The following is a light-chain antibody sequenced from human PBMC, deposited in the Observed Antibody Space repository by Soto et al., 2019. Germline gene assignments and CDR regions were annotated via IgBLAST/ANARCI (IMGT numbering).Light chain of an antibody. CDR1: SSDVGGYNY. V-gene: IGLV2-14*03. CDR3: SSYASSSTYV. Sequence: QSALTQPASVSGSPGQSITISCTGTSSDVGGYNYVSWYQHHPGKAPKLIIFDVSNRPSGVSNRFSGSKSGNTASLTISGLQAEDEADYYCSSYASSSTYVFGGGTKVTVL. J-gene: IGLJ1*01. CDR2: DVS.